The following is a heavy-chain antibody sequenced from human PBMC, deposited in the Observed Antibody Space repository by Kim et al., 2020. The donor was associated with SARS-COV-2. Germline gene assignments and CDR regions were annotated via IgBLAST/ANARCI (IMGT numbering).Heavy chain of an antibody. CDR2: ISSSSSYI. CDR3: ARGGDDYGMDV. Sequence: GGSLRLSCAASGFTFSSYSMNWVRQAPGKGREWVSSISSSSSYIYYADSVKGRFTISRDNAKNSLYLQMNSLRAEDTAVYYCARGGDDYGMDVWGQGTTVTVSS. V-gene: IGHV3-21*01. D-gene: IGHD4-17*01. J-gene: IGHJ6*02. CDR1: GFTFSSYS.